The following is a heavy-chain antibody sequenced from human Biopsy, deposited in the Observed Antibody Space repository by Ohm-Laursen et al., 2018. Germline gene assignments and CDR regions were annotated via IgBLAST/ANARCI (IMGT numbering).Heavy chain of an antibody. Sequence: SLRLSCAASGFTFNRYSMNWVRQAPGKGLEWVANIKQDGSEKYYADSVKGRFTISRDNAKNSLYLQMNSLRAEDTALYYCAKDSGGSPLGELFHWGQGNLVTVSS. V-gene: IGHV3-7*03. J-gene: IGHJ4*02. CDR1: GFTFNRYS. CDR2: IKQDGSEK. CDR3: AKDSGGSPLGELFH. D-gene: IGHD3-16*01.